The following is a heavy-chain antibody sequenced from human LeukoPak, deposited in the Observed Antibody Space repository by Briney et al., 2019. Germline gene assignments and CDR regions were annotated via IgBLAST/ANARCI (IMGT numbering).Heavy chain of an antibody. CDR3: ARVLGKRAIDY. CDR2: IYSGNNT. J-gene: IGHJ4*02. Sequence: GGSLRLSCAASGFTVSSNYMSWVRQAPGKGLEWVSVIYSGNNTYYADSVKGRFTISRDNSKNTLYLQMNSLKADDTAVYYCARVLGKRAIDYWGQGTLVTVSS. D-gene: IGHD1-26*01. V-gene: IGHV3-53*01. CDR1: GFTVSSNY.